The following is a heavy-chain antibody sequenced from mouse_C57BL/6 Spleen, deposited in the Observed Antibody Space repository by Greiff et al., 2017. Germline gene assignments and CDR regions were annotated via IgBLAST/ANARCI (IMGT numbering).Heavy chain of an antibody. CDR1: GYSITSGYY. CDR2: ISYDGSN. D-gene: IGHD4-1*01. J-gene: IGHJ4*01. CDR3: ARDQDWDGMDY. V-gene: IGHV3-6*01. Sequence: EVKLQESGPGLVKPSQSLSLTCSVTGYSITSGYYWNWIRQFPGNKLEWMGYISYDGSNNYNPSLKNRISITRDTSKNQFFLKLNSVTTEDTATXYCARDQDWDGMDYWGQGTSVTVSS.